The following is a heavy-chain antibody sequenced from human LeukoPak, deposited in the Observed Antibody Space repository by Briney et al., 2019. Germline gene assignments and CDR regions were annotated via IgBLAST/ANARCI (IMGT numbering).Heavy chain of an antibody. J-gene: IGHJ4*02. CDR1: GGSISSGGYS. D-gene: IGHD3-22*01. V-gene: IGHV4-30-4*07. Sequence: SQTLSLTCAVSGGSISSGGYSWSWIRQPPGKGLEWIGYIYYSGSTNYNPSLKSRVTISVDTSKNQFSLKLSSVTAADTAVYYCASELYYYDSSGYYRFDYWGQGTLVTVSS. CDR2: IYYSGST. CDR3: ASELYYYDSSGYYRFDY.